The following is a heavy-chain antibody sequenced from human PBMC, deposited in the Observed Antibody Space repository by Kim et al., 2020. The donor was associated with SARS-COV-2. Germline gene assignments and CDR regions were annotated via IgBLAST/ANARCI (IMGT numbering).Heavy chain of an antibody. Sequence: TNYNPSLKSRVTISVDKSKNQFSLKLSSVTAADTAVYYCASGRAARPEGYWGQGTLVTVSS. V-gene: IGHV4-4*02. CDR3: ASGRAARPEGY. CDR2: T. D-gene: IGHD6-6*01. J-gene: IGHJ4*02.